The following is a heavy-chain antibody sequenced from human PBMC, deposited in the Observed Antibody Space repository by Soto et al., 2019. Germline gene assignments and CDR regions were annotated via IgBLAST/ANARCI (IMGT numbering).Heavy chain of an antibody. CDR3: ARSPRIAVAEKGFWFDP. V-gene: IGHV4-39*01. CDR2: IYYSGST. J-gene: IGHJ5*02. D-gene: IGHD6-19*01. CDR1: GGSISSSSYY. Sequence: SETLSLTCTVSGGSISSSSYYWGWIRQPPGKGLEWIGSIYYSGSTYYNPSLKSRVTISVDTSKNQFSLKLSSVTAADTAVYYCARSPRIAVAEKGFWFDPWSQGTLVTVSS.